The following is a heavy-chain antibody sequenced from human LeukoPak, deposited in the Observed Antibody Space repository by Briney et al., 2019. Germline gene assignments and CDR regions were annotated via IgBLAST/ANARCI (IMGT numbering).Heavy chain of an antibody. Sequence: GSLRLSCAASGFTFSSYAMSWIRQPPGKGLEWIGYIYYSGSTNYNPSLKSRVTISVDTSKNQFSLKLSSVTAADTAAYYCAREGAPNYDSSGYYSDWYFDLWGRGTLVTVSS. V-gene: IGHV4-59*01. CDR3: AREGAPNYDSSGYYSDWYFDL. D-gene: IGHD3-22*01. J-gene: IGHJ2*01. CDR1: GFTFSSYA. CDR2: IYYSGST.